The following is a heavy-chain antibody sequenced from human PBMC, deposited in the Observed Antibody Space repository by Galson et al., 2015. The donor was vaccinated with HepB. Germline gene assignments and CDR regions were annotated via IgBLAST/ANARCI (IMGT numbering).Heavy chain of an antibody. J-gene: IGHJ6*02. V-gene: IGHV3-48*01. CDR2: ISSSSSTI. CDR3: AREEWLLSHFYGMDV. CDR1: GFTFSSYS. Sequence: SLRLSCAASGFTFSSYSMNWVRQAPGKGLEWVSYISSSSSTIYYADSVKGRFTISRDNAKNSLYLQMNSLRAEDTAVYYRAREEWLLSHFYGMDVWGQGTTVTVSS. D-gene: IGHD3-3*01.